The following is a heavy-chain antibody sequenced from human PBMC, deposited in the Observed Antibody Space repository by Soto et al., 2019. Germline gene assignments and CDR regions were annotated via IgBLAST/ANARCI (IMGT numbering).Heavy chain of an antibody. Sequence: QVQLVESGGGVVQTGASLRLSCSASGFTFTSFAIHWVRQAPGKGLEWVAVISENGVNKYSAESVRGRFVISRDNSKNTVELEMNSLRPEDTAIYFCASRLTKTVSALGYWGQRTLVTVSS. CDR2: ISENGVNK. V-gene: IGHV3-30*09. J-gene: IGHJ4*02. CDR3: ASRLTKTVSALGY. D-gene: IGHD2-8*01. CDR1: GFTFTSFA.